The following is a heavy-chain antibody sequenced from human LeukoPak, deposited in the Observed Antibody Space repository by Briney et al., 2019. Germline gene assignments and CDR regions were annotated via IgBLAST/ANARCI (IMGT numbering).Heavy chain of an antibody. Sequence: GGSLRLSCAASGFTFNYRDMSWVRQAPGKGLEWVSAISDSTWYADSVKGRFTISRDSSQNTVYLQMNSLRAEDTAVYYCAKDRRSYGGTSFDSWGQGTLVTVSS. V-gene: IGHV3-23*01. J-gene: IGHJ4*02. CDR2: ISDST. CDR1: GFTFNYRD. D-gene: IGHD4-23*01. CDR3: AKDRRSYGGTSFDS.